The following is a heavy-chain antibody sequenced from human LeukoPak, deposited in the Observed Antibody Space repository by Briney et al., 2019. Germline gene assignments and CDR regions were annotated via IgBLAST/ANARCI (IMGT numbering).Heavy chain of an antibody. Sequence: SETLSLTRTVSGGSISSYYWSWIRQPPGKGLEWIGYIYYSGSTNYNPSLKSRVTISVDTSKNQFSLNVSSVTAADTAVYYCARGSYYYMDVWGKGTTVTVSS. V-gene: IGHV4-59*08. CDR1: GGSISSYY. J-gene: IGHJ6*03. CDR2: IYYSGST. CDR3: ARGSYYYMDV. D-gene: IGHD2-15*01.